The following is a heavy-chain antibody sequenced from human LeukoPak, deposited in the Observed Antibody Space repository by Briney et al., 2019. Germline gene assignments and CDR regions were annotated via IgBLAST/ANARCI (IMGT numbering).Heavy chain of an antibody. CDR3: ARGYDYNWFDP. J-gene: IGHJ5*02. D-gene: IGHD5-12*01. CDR2: LNSDGSST. Sequence: PGGSLRLSCAASGFTFSSYAMSWVRQAPGKGLVWVSRLNSDGSSTDYADSVKGRFTISRDNARNTLYLQMNSLRAEDTAVYYCARGYDYNWFDPWGQGTLVTVSS. V-gene: IGHV3-74*01. CDR1: GFTFSSYA.